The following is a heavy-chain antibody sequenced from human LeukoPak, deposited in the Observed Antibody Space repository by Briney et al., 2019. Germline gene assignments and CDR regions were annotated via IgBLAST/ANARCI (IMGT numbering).Heavy chain of an antibody. CDR1: GFTFSSYG. D-gene: IGHD3-10*01. V-gene: IGHV3-30*18. CDR2: ISYDERSK. J-gene: IGHJ5*02. Sequence: GGSLRLSCAASGFTFSSYGMHWVRQAPGKGLEWVAIISYDERSKNYADSVKARFTISRDNSRNTLYLQMNSLRAENTAVYYCTKDGIAYGSGSYCSSWGQGTLVTVSS. CDR3: TKDGIAYGSGSYCSS.